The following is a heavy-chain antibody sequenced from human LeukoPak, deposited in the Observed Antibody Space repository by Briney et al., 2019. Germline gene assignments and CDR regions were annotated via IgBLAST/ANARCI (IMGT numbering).Heavy chain of an antibody. D-gene: IGHD5-12*01. CDR3: ARGYSGYDSAHYHYGMDV. J-gene: IGHJ6*02. CDR2: IIPIFGTA. CDR1: GGTFSSYA. V-gene: IGHV1-69*13. Sequence: SVKVSCKASGGTFSSYAISWVRQAPGQGLEWMGGIIPIFGTANYAQKFQGRVTITADESTSTAYMELSSLRSEDTAVYYCARGYSGYDSAHYHYGMDVWGQGTTVTVSS.